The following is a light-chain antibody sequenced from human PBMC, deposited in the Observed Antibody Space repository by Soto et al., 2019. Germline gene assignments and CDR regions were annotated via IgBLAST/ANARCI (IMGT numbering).Light chain of an antibody. J-gene: IGLJ2*01. CDR3: SSYTTRSTVI. Sequence: QSVLTQPASVSGSPGQSITISCIGTSSDVGSYNLVSWYQQHPGKAPKVLIYEVSERPSGVSNRFSGSKSGNTASLTISGLQAEDEADYYCSSYTTRSTVIFGGGTKLTVL. V-gene: IGLV2-14*02. CDR2: EVS. CDR1: SSDVGSYNL.